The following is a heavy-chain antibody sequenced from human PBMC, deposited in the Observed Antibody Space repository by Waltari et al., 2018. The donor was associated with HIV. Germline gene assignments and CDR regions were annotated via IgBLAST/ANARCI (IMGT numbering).Heavy chain of an antibody. CDR1: GFVFSSSS. J-gene: IGHJ6*02. CDR2: VVVGSEHK. Sequence: GPPVRKPGTSVTGSCKASGFVFSSSSLHWVAQARGQGLEWIGNVVVGSEHKSVAQGLCEGVTITVDRSTETAELVLDSLRSDDTAVYSWAADVKLRYSGDNFPYPFFVGCDSGGQGTTVAV. D-gene: IGHD3-16*02. CDR3: AADVKLRYSGDNFPYPFFVGCDS. V-gene: IGHV1-58*01.